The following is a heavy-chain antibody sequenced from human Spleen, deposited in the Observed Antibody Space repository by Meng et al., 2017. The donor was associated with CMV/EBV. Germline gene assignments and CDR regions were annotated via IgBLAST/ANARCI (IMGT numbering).Heavy chain of an antibody. J-gene: IGHJ4*02. Sequence: GESLKISCAASGFTFTDYAMHWVRQAPGKGLEWVSLISWNGGSTYYADSVKGRFTISRDNSKNSLSLQMNSLRAEDTAFYYCAKDRYSSSSGYFESWGQGTLVTVSS. V-gene: IGHV3-43D*03. CDR2: ISWNGGST. CDR3: AKDRYSSSSGYFES. D-gene: IGHD6-6*01. CDR1: GFTFTDYA.